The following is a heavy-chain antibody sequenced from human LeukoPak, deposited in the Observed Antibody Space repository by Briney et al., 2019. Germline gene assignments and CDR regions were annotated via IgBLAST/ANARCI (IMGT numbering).Heavy chain of an antibody. CDR3: ARDPRGYDILTGYTTRWFDP. D-gene: IGHD3-9*01. J-gene: IGHJ5*02. CDR2: IYHSGST. CDR1: GYSISSGYY. V-gene: IGHV4-38-2*02. Sequence: SETLSLTCTVSGYSISSGYYWGWIRQPPGKGLEWIGSIYHSGSTYYNPSLKGRVTISVDTSKNQFSLKLSSVTAADTAVYYCARDPRGYDILTGYTTRWFDPWGQGTLVTVSS.